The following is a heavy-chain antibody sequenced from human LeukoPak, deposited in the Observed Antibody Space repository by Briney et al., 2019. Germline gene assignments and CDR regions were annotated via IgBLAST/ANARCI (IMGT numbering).Heavy chain of an antibody. CDR3: ARDQTDSSGWYLAWFDP. Sequence: GGSLRPSCAASGFTVSSNYMSWVRQAPGKGLEWVSVIYSGGSTYYADSVKGRFTISRDNSKNTLYLQMNSLRAEDTAVYYCARDQTDSSGWYLAWFDPWGQGTLVTVSS. D-gene: IGHD6-19*01. J-gene: IGHJ5*02. CDR1: GFTVSSNY. CDR2: IYSGGST. V-gene: IGHV3-66*01.